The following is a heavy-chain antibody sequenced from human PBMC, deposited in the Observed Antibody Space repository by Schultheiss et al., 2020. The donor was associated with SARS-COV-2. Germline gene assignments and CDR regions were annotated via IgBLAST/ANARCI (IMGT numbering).Heavy chain of an antibody. CDR3: TTDLEVGVFDY. D-gene: IGHD2-15*01. CDR1: GFTFSSYA. J-gene: IGHJ4*02. V-gene: IGHV3-30*01. CDR2: ISYDGSNK. Sequence: GGSLRLSCAASGFTFSSYAMHWVRQAPGKGLEWVAVISYDGSNKYYADSVKGRFTISRDNSKNTLYLQMNSLRAEDTAVYYCTTDLEVGVFDYWGQGTLVTVSS.